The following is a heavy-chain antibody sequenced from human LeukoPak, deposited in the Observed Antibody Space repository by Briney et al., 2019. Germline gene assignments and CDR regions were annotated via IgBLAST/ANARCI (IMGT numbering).Heavy chain of an antibody. J-gene: IGHJ3*01. Sequence: PGGSLRLSCAASGFTLSKDWMGWVRQAPGKGLEWVGRIRNQLDGGTADYAAPVKGRITISRDDSTNTLYLQMHSLKTEDTGVYYCTKLNARDASDFWGRGTMVTVSS. V-gene: IGHV3-15*01. CDR3: TKLNARDASDF. D-gene: IGHD4-23*01. CDR2: IRNQLDGGTA. CDR1: GFTLSKDW.